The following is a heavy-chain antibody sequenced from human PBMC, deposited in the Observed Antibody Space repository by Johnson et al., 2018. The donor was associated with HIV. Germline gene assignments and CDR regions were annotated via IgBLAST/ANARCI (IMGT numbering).Heavy chain of an antibody. D-gene: IGHD2-15*01. CDR3: ASILVVAAQEADAFDI. V-gene: IGHV3-30-3*01. CDR1: GFTFSDYY. Sequence: QVYLVESGGGLVKPGGSLRLSCAASGFTFSDYYMSWIRQAPGKGLEWVAVISYDGSNKYYADSVKGRFTISRDNSKNTLYLQMNSLRAEDTAVYYCASILVVAAQEADAFDIWGQGTMVTVSS. J-gene: IGHJ3*02. CDR2: ISYDGSNK.